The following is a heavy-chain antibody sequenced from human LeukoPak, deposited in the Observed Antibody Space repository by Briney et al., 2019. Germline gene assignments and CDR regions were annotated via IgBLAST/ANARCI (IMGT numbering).Heavy chain of an antibody. V-gene: IGHV1-69*05. CDR1: GGTFSSYA. CDR2: IIPIFGTA. Sequence: SVKVSCKASGGTFSSYAISWVRQAPGQGLEWMGGIIPIFGTANYAQKFQGRVTITTDESTSTAYMELRSLRSDDTAVYYCARDLGYSYYGMDVWGQGTTVTVSS. D-gene: IGHD6-13*01. J-gene: IGHJ6*02. CDR3: ARDLGYSYYGMDV.